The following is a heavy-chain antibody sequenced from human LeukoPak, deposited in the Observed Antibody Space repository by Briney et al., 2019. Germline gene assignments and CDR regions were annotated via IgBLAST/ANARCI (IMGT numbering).Heavy chain of an antibody. CDR2: IIPIFGTA. V-gene: IGHV1-69*13. D-gene: IGHD6-13*01. Sequence: SVKVSCKASGGTFSSYAISWVRQAPGQGLEWMGGIIPIFGTANYAQKFQGRVTITADESTSTAYMELSSLRSEDTAVYYCATDRVDSSSWWGAGYYYGMDVWGQGTTVTVSS. J-gene: IGHJ6*02. CDR3: ATDRVDSSSWWGAGYYYGMDV. CDR1: GGTFSSYA.